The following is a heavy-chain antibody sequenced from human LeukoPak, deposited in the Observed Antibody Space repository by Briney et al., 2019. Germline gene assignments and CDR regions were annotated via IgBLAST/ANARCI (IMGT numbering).Heavy chain of an antibody. D-gene: IGHD4-23*01. CDR1: GFTFSNYY. Sequence: PGGSLRLSCAASGFTFSNYYMDWVRQAPGKGLDWVGRIKNKANSYTTQYAASVKGRFTISRDDSQNSQYLQMDSLKTEDTAVYYCAILYGGEAYNWFDPWGQGTLVTVSS. J-gene: IGHJ5*02. V-gene: IGHV3-72*01. CDR2: IKNKANSYTT. CDR3: AILYGGEAYNWFDP.